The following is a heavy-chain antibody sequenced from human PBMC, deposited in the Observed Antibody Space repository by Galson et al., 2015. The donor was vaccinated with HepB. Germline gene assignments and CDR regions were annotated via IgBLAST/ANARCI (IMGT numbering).Heavy chain of an antibody. J-gene: IGHJ4*02. CDR2: ISYDGSNK. Sequence: SLRLSCAASGFTFSSYAMHWVRQAPGKGLEWVAVISYDGSNKYYADSVKGRFTISRDNSKNTLYLQMNSLRAEDTAVYYCAVEMATYWSFDYWGQGTLVTVSS. V-gene: IGHV3-30-3*01. CDR1: GFTFSSYA. D-gene: IGHD5-24*01. CDR3: AVEMATYWSFDY.